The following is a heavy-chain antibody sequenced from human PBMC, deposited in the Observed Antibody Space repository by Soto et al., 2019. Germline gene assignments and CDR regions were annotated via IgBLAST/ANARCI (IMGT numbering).Heavy chain of an antibody. V-gene: IGHV1-18*01. J-gene: IGHJ3*02. CDR3: ARDNGAIVVVPAAKNAFDI. CDR1: GYTFTSYG. Sequence: ASVKVSCKASGYTFTSYGISWVRQAPGQGLEWMGWISAYNGNTNYAQKLQGRVTMTTDTSTSTAYMELRSLRSDDTAVYYCARDNGAIVVVPAAKNAFDIWGQGTMVTVSS. D-gene: IGHD2-2*01. CDR2: ISAYNGNT.